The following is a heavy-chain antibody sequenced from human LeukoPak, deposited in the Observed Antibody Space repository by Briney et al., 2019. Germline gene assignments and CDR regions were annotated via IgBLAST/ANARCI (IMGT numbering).Heavy chain of an antibody. Sequence: SQTLSLTCTVSVGSLSSGGYYCSWIRQHPGKGLEWIGYIYYSGSTYYNPSLKSRVTISVDTSKNQFPLKLSSVTAADTAVYYCARDLGYADYWGQGTLVTVSS. CDR3: ARDLGYADY. D-gene: IGHD1-1*01. J-gene: IGHJ4*02. CDR1: VGSLSSGGYY. CDR2: IYYSGST. V-gene: IGHV4-31*03.